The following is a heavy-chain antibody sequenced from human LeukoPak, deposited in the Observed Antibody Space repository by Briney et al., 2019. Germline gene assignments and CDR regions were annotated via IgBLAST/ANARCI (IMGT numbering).Heavy chain of an antibody. J-gene: IGHJ4*02. V-gene: IGHV1-2*02. Sequence: ASVKVSCKASGYTFTGYYMHWVRQAPGQGLEWMGWINPNSGGTNYAQKFQGRVTMTRDTSISTAYMELSRLRSDDTAVYYCARPFEYSSSSTVSYWGQGTLVTVSS. CDR1: GYTFTGYY. CDR2: INPNSGGT. CDR3: ARPFEYSSSSTVSY. D-gene: IGHD6-6*01.